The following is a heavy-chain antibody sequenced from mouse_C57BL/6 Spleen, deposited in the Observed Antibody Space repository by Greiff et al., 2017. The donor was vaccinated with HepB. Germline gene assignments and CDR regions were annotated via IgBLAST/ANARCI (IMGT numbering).Heavy chain of an antibody. CDR1: GYAFSSYW. Sequence: VQLQQSGAELVKPGASVKISCKASGYAFSSYWMNWVKQRPGKGLEWIGQIYPGDGDTNYNGKFKGKATLTADKSSRTAYMQLSSLTSEDSAVYFCARTGIYYSNYDYYAMDYWGQGTSVTVSS. V-gene: IGHV1-80*01. CDR3: ARTGIYYSNYDYYAMDY. CDR2: IYPGDGDT. J-gene: IGHJ4*01. D-gene: IGHD2-5*01.